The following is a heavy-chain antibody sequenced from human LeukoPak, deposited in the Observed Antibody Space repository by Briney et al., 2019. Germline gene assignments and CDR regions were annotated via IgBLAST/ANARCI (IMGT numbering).Heavy chain of an antibody. CDR1: GASINNNF. J-gene: IGHJ4*01. CDR3: ARHRDYYDT. D-gene: IGHD3-22*01. CDR2: IYSSGSA. V-gene: IGHV4-59*08. Sequence: PSETPSLTCTVSGASINNNFWTWIRQPPGKGLEWISYIYSSGSANYNPSLKSRVIISGDTSKNQISLNLTSVTAADTAVYFCARHRDYYDTWGHGTLVTVSS.